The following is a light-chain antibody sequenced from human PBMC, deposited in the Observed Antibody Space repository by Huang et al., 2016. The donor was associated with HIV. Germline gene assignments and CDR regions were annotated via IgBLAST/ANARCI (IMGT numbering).Light chain of an antibody. CDR3: QQRSNWPPLT. V-gene: IGKV3-11*01. Sequence: EIVLTQSPATLSLSPGERATLSCRASQSVSRYLAWYQQKPGQAPRLLIYDASNRATGIPARFSGSGSGTDFTLTISSLDTEDSAVYYCQQRSNWPPLTFGGGTKVEIK. CDR2: DAS. CDR1: QSVSRY. J-gene: IGKJ4*01.